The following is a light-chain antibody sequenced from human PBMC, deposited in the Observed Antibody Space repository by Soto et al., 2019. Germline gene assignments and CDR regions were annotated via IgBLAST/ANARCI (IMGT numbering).Light chain of an antibody. CDR1: QSISSY. V-gene: IGKV1-39*01. CDR3: QQSYSTPIT. Sequence: DLPMTQSPSSLSASVGDRVTIPCGASQSISSYLNWYQQKPGKAPKLLIYAASSLQSGVPSRFSGSGSGTDFTLTISSLQPEDFATYYCQQSYSTPITFGQGTRLE. J-gene: IGKJ5*01. CDR2: AAS.